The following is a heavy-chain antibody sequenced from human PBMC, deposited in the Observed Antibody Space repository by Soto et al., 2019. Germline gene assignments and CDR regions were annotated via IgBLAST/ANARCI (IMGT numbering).Heavy chain of an antibody. V-gene: IGHV4-31*03. J-gene: IGHJ4*02. D-gene: IGHD3-16*01. Sequence: QVQLQESGPGLVKPSQTLSLTCTVSGGSISSGAYYWSWIRQHPGKGLEWIGYIYYSGNTYYNPSLKRRXXIXVXXSKTQVSLKLSSVTAADTAVYYCATLQVMAFHFDYWGQGTLVTVSS. CDR1: GGSISSGAYY. CDR3: ATLQVMAFHFDY. CDR2: IYYSGNT.